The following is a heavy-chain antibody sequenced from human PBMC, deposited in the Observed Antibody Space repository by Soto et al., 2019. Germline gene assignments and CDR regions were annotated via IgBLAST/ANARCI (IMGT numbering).Heavy chain of an antibody. CDR3: ARHGLSRDSGSYLRY. CDR1: GGSISSGGYY. CDR2: IYYSGST. J-gene: IGHJ4*02. Sequence: SETLSLTCTVSGGSISSGGYYWSWLRQHPGKGLEWIGYIYYSGSTYYNPSLKSRVTISVDTSKNQFSLKLSSVTAADTAVYYCARHGLSRDSGSYLRYWGQGTLVTVSS. V-gene: IGHV4-31*03. D-gene: IGHD1-26*01.